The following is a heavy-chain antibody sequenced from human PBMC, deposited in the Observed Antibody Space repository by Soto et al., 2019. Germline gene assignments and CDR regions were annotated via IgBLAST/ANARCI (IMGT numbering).Heavy chain of an antibody. D-gene: IGHD3-22*01. CDR1: GFTFSSYS. V-gene: IGHV3-21*01. Sequence: PGGSLRLSCAASGFTFSSYSMNWVRQAPGKGLEWVSSISSSSSYIYYADSVKGRFTISRDNAKNSLYLQMNSLRAEDTAVYYCARDLGYCDSSGRRSAFDIWGQGTMVTVSS. J-gene: IGHJ3*02. CDR3: ARDLGYCDSSGRRSAFDI. CDR2: ISSSSSYI.